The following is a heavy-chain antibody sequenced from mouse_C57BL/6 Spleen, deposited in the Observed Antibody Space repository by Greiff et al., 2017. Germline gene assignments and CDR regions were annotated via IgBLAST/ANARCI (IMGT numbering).Heavy chain of an antibody. Sequence: VQLQQPGAELVRPGSSVKLSCKASGYTFTSYWMHWVKQRPIQGLEWIGNIDPSDSETHYNQKFKDKATLTVDKSSSTAYMQLSSLTSEDSAVYYCARGGTVVAPNWYFDVWGTGTTVTVSS. V-gene: IGHV1-52*01. CDR2: IDPSDSET. D-gene: IGHD1-1*01. CDR3: ARGGTVVAPNWYFDV. CDR1: GYTFTSYW. J-gene: IGHJ1*03.